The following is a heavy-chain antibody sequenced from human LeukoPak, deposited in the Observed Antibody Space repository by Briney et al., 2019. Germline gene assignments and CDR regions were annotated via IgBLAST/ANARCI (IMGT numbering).Heavy chain of an antibody. Sequence: GGSLRLSCAASGFTFSSYWMSWVRQAPGKGLEWVANIKQEGSEKTYEDSVTGRFTISRENAKNSLYLQMSSLRAEDTAVYYCARAPRYFGWLSAFDIWGQGTMVTVSS. D-gene: IGHD3-9*01. J-gene: IGHJ3*02. CDR2: IKQEGSEK. V-gene: IGHV3-7*01. CDR1: GFTFSSYW. CDR3: ARAPRYFGWLSAFDI.